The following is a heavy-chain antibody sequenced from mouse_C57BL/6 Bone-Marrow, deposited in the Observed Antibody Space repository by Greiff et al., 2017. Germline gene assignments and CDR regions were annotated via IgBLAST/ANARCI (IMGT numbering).Heavy chain of an antibody. Sequence: EVQRVESGGGLVQPGGSRKLSCAASGFTFSSFGMHWVRQAPEKGLEWVAYISSGSSTIYYADTVKGRFTISRDNPKNTLFLQMTILRSEDTAMYYCARRDYYCVSLDYWGQGTTLTVSS. V-gene: IGHV5-17*02. CDR3: ARRDYYCVSLDY. CDR1: GFTFSSFG. J-gene: IGHJ2*01. CDR2: ISSGSSTI. D-gene: IGHD1-1*01.